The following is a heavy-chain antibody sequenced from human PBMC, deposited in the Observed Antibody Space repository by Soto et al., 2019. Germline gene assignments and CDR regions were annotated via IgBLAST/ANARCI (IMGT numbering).Heavy chain of an antibody. CDR1: VGSISINY. J-gene: IGHJ4*02. CDR3: ARYRREAVAGYTLDN. D-gene: IGHD6-13*01. V-gene: IGHV4-59*01. CDR2: VYNSGST. Sequence: ASETLSVTSTFSVGSISINYWNWIRQPPGKGLEWIGYVYNSGSTNYNPSLKSRVTISEDTSKSQFSLKVNSMTAADTAVYYCARYRREAVAGYTLDNWGRGILVTVSS.